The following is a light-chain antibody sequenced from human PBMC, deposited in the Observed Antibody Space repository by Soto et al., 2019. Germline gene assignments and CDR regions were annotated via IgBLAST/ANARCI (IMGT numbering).Light chain of an antibody. CDR2: GAS. V-gene: IGKV3-15*01. CDR3: QQYNNWRT. CDR1: QSVSSN. J-gene: IGKJ1*01. Sequence: EIVMTQSRATLSVSPGPRSTLACRASQSVSSNLAWYQQKPGQAPRLLIYGASTRATGIPARFSGSGSGTEFTLTISSLKSEDFAVYYCQQYNNWRTFGQGTKVDIK.